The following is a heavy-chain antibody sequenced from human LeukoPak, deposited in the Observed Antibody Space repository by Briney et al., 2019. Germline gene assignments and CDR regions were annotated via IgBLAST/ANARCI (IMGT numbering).Heavy chain of an antibody. J-gene: IGHJ3*02. Sequence: ASVKVSCKTSGYTFTSYYIHWVRQAPGQGLEWMGIINPSGGSTAYAQKFQGRVTKTRDTSTNTVYMELSSLRSEDTAVYYCARPTTVGNAFHIWGQGTMVTVSS. V-gene: IGHV1-46*01. CDR1: GYTFTSYY. CDR2: INPSGGST. D-gene: IGHD4-23*01. CDR3: ARPTTVGNAFHI.